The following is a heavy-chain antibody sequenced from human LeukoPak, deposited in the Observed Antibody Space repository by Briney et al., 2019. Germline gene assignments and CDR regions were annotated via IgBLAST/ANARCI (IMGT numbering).Heavy chain of an antibody. D-gene: IGHD3-9*01. J-gene: IGHJ3*02. CDR3: AKDKAVLRYFDQSGNAFDI. CDR1: GFTFSSYS. V-gene: IGHV3-23*01. Sequence: PGGSLRLSCAASGFTFSSYSMNWVRQAPGKGLEWVSAISGSGGSTYYADSVKGRFTISRDNSKNTLYLQMNSLRAEDTAVYYCAKDKAVLRYFDQSGNAFDIWGQGTMVTVSS. CDR2: ISGSGGST.